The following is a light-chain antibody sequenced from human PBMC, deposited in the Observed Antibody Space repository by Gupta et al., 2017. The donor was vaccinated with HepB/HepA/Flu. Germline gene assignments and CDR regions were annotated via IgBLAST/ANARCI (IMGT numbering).Light chain of an antibody. CDR3: QHRADRPLTRT. CDR1: QNVGRY. V-gene: IGKV3-11*01. CDR2: DAS. J-gene: IGKJ1*01. Sequence: EIVLTQSPATLSLSPGERVTLSCRASQNVGRYLAWYQQKCGQAPRPLIYDASNRATGIPPRFSGSGSGTDFTLTISSLEPEDFAVYYCQHRADRPLTRTFGQGTKVEIK.